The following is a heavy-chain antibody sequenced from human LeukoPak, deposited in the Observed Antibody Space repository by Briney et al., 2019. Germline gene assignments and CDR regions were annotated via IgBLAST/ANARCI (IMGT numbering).Heavy chain of an antibody. D-gene: IGHD6-6*01. Sequence: PERSLRLSCTASGFTFGDYVMSWVRQAPGKGLEWVAVISYDGSNKYYADSVKGRFTISRDNSKNTLYLRMNSLRAEDTAVYYCARGPKAARPRIYYYYYMDVWGKGTTVTVSS. CDR2: ISYDGSNK. V-gene: IGHV3-30*04. CDR3: ARGPKAARPRIYYYYYMDV. CDR1: GFTFGDYV. J-gene: IGHJ6*03.